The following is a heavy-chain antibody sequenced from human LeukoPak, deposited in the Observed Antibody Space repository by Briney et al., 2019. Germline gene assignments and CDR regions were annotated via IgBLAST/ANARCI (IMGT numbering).Heavy chain of an antibody. Sequence: PSETLSLTCTVSGGSISSYYWSWIRQPPGKGLEWIGYIYYSGSTNYSPSLKSRVTISVDTSKNQFSLKLSSVTAADTAVYYCARSDSSGYSLMEHWGQGTLVTVSS. CDR1: GGSISSYY. V-gene: IGHV4-59*01. D-gene: IGHD3-22*01. J-gene: IGHJ1*01. CDR2: IYYSGST. CDR3: ARSDSSGYSLMEH.